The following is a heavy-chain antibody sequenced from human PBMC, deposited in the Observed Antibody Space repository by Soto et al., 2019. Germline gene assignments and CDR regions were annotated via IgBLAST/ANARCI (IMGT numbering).Heavy chain of an antibody. CDR3: ARRYGGTFDY. V-gene: IGHV4-59*01. Sequence: QVQLQESGPGLVKPSETLSLTCTVSGGSISSYYWSWIRQPPGKGLEWIGYIHYSGSTNYKPSLKSRVTRSVDTSKNQFSLKLSSVTAADTAVYYCARRYGGTFDYWGQGTLVTVSS. CDR1: GGSISSYY. J-gene: IGHJ4*02. CDR2: IHYSGST. D-gene: IGHD3-16*01.